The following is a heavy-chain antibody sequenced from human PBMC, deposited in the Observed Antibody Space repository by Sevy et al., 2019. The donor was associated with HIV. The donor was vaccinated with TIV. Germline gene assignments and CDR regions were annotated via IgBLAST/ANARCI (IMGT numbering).Heavy chain of an antibody. D-gene: IGHD6-13*01. V-gene: IGHV3-7*01. CDR1: GFTFSSYW. Sequence: GGSLRLSCAASGFTFSSYWMSWVRQAPGKGLEWVANIKQDGSEKYYVDSVKGRFTIFRDNAKNSLYLQMNSLRAEDTAVYYCARSPDSSWTYYYYYMDVWGKGTTVTVSS. CDR3: ARSPDSSWTYYYYYMDV. CDR2: IKQDGSEK. J-gene: IGHJ6*03.